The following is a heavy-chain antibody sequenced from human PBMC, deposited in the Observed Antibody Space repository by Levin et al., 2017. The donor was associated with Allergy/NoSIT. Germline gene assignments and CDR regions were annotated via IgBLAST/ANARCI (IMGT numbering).Heavy chain of an antibody. J-gene: IGHJ4*02. D-gene: IGHD6-19*01. Sequence: PGGSLRLSCKASGYSFTSHWIGWVRQMPGKGLEWMGIIYPGNSDIRYSPSFQGQVTISADKSISTSYLQWSSLKASDTGIYYCVRKSFSSGWYGDYWGQGTLVTVSS. V-gene: IGHV5-51*01. CDR1: GYSFTSHW. CDR3: VRKSFSSGWYGDY. CDR2: IYPGNSDI.